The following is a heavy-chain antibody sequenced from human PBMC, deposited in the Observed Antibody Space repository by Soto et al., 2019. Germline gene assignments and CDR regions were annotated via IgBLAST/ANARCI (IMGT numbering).Heavy chain of an antibody. V-gene: IGHV3-33*01. J-gene: IGHJ4*02. CDR2: IWYDGSNK. Sequence: GGSLRLSCGASGFTFSSYGMHWVRQAPGKGLEWVAVIWYDGSNKYYADSVKGRFTISRDNSKNTLYLQMNSLRAEDTAVYYCARDSSGYTFDYWGQGTLVTVSS. CDR3: ARDSSGYTFDY. CDR1: GFTFSSYG. D-gene: IGHD3-22*01.